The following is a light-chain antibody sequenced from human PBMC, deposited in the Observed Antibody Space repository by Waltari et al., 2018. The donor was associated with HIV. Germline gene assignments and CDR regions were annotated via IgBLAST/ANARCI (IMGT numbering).Light chain of an antibody. Sequence: EIVLTQSPGTLSLSPGERATLSCRASQSINNIYLAWYQHKPGQAPRLLIHGTSDRATGIPDRFSGSGSGTDFTLTISRLEPEDFAVYYCQQYGSSPFTFGPGTKVDIK. J-gene: IGKJ3*01. CDR2: GTS. V-gene: IGKV3-20*01. CDR3: QQYGSSPFT. CDR1: QSINNIY.